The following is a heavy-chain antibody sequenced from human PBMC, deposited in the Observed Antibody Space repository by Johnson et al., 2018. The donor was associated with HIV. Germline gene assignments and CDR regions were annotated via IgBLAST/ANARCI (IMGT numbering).Heavy chain of an antibody. D-gene: IGHD4-17*01. CDR3: ARANSYGDYRAKAFDI. Sequence: VQLVESGGGVVRPGGSLRISCAASGFTFDDYGMSWVRQAPGQGLEWVSGINWNGGSTGYAASVKGRFTISRDNAKNSLYLQMNSLRAEDTALYYCARANSYGDYRAKAFDIWGQGTMVTVSS. CDR2: INWNGGST. V-gene: IGHV3-20*04. J-gene: IGHJ3*02. CDR1: GFTFDDYG.